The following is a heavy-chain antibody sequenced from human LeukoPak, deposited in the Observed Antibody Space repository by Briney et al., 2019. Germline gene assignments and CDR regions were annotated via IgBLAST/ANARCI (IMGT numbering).Heavy chain of an antibody. CDR2: IYYSGST. D-gene: IGHD3-16*01. CDR1: GGSISSYY. V-gene: IGHV4-59*01. J-gene: IGHJ4*02. CDR3: ARGGADSAHFDY. Sequence: PSETLSLTCTVSGGSISSYYWSWIRQPPGKGLEWIGYIYYSGSTNYNPSLKSRVTISVDTSKNQFSLKLSSVTAADTAVYYCARGGADSAHFDYWGQGTLVTASS.